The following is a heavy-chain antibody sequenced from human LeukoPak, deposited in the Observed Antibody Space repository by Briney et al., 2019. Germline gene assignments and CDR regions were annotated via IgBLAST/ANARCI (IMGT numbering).Heavy chain of an antibody. D-gene: IGHD5-18*01. V-gene: IGHV3-7*01. CDR1: GFTFSSYW. J-gene: IGHJ6*02. CDR2: IRQDGNEE. CDR3: ARYGYSHGMDV. Sequence: PGGSLRLSCAASGFTFSSYWMSWVRQAPGKGLEWVANIRQDGNEEYYVDSVKGRFTISRDNAKNSLYLQTNSLRAEDTAVYYCARYGYSHGMDVWGQGTTVTVSS.